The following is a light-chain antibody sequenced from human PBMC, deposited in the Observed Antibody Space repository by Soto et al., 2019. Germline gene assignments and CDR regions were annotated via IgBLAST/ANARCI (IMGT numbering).Light chain of an antibody. CDR1: SSDVGGYNY. J-gene: IGLJ1*01. CDR2: EVS. Sequence: QSALTQPASVSGSPGQSITISCTRTSSDVGGYNYVSWYQQHPGKAPKLMIFEVSNRPSGVSNRFSGSKSGNTASLTISGLQAEDEADYYCSSYRSSTTLEVFGTGTKVTVL. CDR3: SSYRSSTTLEV. V-gene: IGLV2-14*01.